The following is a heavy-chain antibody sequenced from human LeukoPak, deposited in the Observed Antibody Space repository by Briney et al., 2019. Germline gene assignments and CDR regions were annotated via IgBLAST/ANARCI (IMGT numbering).Heavy chain of an antibody. CDR1: GGTFSSYA. Sequence: SVKVSCKASGGTFSSYAISWVRQAPGQGLEWMGGIIPIFGTANYAQKFQGRVTITADESTSTAYMELSSLRSEDTAVYYCARAGGFVYDFWSGYYISGWDYYYYYMDVWGKGTTVTVSS. CDR2: IIPIFGTA. D-gene: IGHD3-3*01. V-gene: IGHV1-69*13. CDR3: ARAGGFVYDFWSGYYISGWDYYYYYMDV. J-gene: IGHJ6*03.